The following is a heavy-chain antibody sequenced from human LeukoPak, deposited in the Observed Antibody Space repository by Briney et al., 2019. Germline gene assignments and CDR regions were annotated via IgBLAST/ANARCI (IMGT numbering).Heavy chain of an antibody. CDR3: ARRATMLAGGYFDN. CDR1: GGSISSYY. J-gene: IGHJ4*02. CDR2: IYASGST. V-gene: IGHV4-4*09. D-gene: IGHD5-12*01. Sequence: SETLSLTCTVSGGSISSYYWSWIRQTPGKGLEWIGYIYASGSTTYNPSLKSRVTISIDTSKNQFSLKLSSVTAADTAVYYCARRATMLAGGYFDNWGQGTLVSVSS.